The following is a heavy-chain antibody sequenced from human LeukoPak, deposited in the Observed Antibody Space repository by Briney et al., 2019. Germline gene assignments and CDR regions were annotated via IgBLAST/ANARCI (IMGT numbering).Heavy chain of an antibody. D-gene: IGHD5-12*01. Sequence: GGSLRLSCAASGFTFSSYAMSWVRQAPGKGLEWVSAISGSGGSTYYADSVKGRFTFSRDNSKNTLYLQMNSLRAEDTAVYYCAKIPRGVATISYYFDYWGQGTLVTVSS. CDR2: ISGSGGST. CDR1: GFTFSSYA. V-gene: IGHV3-23*01. J-gene: IGHJ4*02. CDR3: AKIPRGVATISYYFDY.